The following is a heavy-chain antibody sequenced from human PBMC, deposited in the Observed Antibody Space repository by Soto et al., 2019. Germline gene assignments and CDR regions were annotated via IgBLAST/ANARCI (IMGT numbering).Heavy chain of an antibody. J-gene: IGHJ6*02. CDR3: ARERMTTVVTPMGGYYYYYGMDV. Sequence: GGSLRLSCAASGFTFSSYGMHWVRQAPGKGLEWVAVIWYDGSNKYYADSVKGRFTISRDNSKNTLYLQMNSLRAEDTAVYYCARERMTTVVTPMGGYYYYYGMDVWGQGTTVTVSS. CDR1: GFTFSSYG. CDR2: IWYDGSNK. V-gene: IGHV3-33*01. D-gene: IGHD4-17*01.